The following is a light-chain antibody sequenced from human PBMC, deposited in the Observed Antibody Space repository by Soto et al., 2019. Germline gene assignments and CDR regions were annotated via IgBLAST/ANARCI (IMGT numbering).Light chain of an antibody. Sequence: QAVRTQAASGSRLHLQSLPITNTERNSDVGAYNYGSWYQQLPGKAPLLMIHEVSDRTSGDSFRFSGSKSGNTASLTISGLQAEDEADYYCSSYSSSSTLVFGPGTKVTVL. CDR2: EVS. CDR1: NSDVGAYNY. V-gene: IGLV2-14*01. CDR3: SSYSSSSTLV. J-gene: IGLJ1*01.